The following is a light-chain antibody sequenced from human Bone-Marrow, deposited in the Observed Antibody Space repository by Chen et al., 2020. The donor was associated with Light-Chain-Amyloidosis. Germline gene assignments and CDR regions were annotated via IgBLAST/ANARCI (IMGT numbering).Light chain of an antibody. V-gene: IGKV3-20*01. CDR2: SAT. J-gene: IGKJ3*01. CDR3: QQYGGSPPAFS. CDR1: PRVSSGY. Sequence: EIVLTQSPGTLSLSPGERAILSCRASPRVSSGYLAWYQQKPGQAPRLLLFSATRRATGIPDRFSGRGSGTDFTLTISRLEPEDFAVYYCQQYGGSPPAFSFGPGTKVDIK.